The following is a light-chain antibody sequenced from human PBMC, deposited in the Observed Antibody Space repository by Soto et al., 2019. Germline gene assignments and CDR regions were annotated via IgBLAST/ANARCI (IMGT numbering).Light chain of an antibody. CDR3: QQYNKWPLT. V-gene: IGKV3-15*01. J-gene: IGKJ1*01. Sequence: EFVLTQSPGTLSLSPGERATLSCRASQSVSIDLAWYQQTPGQAPRLLIYGAATRATGIPVRFSGSASGTEFTLTISSLQSEDFTVYYCQQYNKWPLTFGQGTKVDIK. CDR1: QSVSID. CDR2: GAA.